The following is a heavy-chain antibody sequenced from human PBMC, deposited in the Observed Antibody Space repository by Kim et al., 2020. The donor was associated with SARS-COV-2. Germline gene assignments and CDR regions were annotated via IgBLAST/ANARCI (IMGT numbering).Heavy chain of an antibody. CDR2: INPNSGGT. V-gene: IGHV1-2*02. Sequence: ASVKVSCKASGYTFTGYYMHWVRQAPGQGLEWMGWINPNSGGTNYAQKFQGRVTMTRDTSISTAYMELSRLRSDDTAVYYCARTVTMIVSGGAFDIWGQGTMVTVSS. J-gene: IGHJ3*02. D-gene: IGHD3-22*01. CDR1: GYTFTGYY. CDR3: ARTVTMIVSGGAFDI.